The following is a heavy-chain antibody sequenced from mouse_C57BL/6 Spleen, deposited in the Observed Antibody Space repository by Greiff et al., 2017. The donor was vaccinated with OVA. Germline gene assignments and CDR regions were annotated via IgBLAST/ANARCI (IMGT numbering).Heavy chain of an antibody. Sequence: EVQLMESGGGLVKPGGSLKLSCAASGFTFSDYGMHWVRQAPEKGLEWVAYISSGSSTIYYADTVKGRFTISRDNAKNTLFLQMTSLRSEDTAMYYCAREGYYGSRYYFDYWGQGTTLTVSS. CDR3: AREGYYGSRYYFDY. CDR1: GFTFSDYG. J-gene: IGHJ2*01. V-gene: IGHV5-17*01. CDR2: ISSGSSTI. D-gene: IGHD1-1*01.